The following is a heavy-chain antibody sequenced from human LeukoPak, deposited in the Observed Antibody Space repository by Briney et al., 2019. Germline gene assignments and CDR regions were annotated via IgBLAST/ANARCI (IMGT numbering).Heavy chain of an antibody. V-gene: IGHV1-69*04. Sequence: SVKVSCKASGGTFSSYAIIWVRQAPGQGLEWMGRIIPILGIANYAQKFQGRVTITADKSTSTAYMELSSLRSEDTAVYYCARGYGSGSYNYWGQGTLVTVSS. J-gene: IGHJ4*02. CDR1: GGTFSSYA. CDR3: ARGYGSGSYNY. CDR2: IIPILGIA. D-gene: IGHD3-10*01.